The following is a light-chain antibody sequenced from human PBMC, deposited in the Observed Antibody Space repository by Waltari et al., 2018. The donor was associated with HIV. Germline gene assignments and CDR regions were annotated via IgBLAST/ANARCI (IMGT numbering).Light chain of an antibody. V-gene: IGKV1-9*01. J-gene: IGKJ4*01. CDR3: QQDNRSPLT. CDR1: QGINHF. Sequence: DTQLTQSPSFTSASVGDRVTITCRASQGINHFLAWYQQKPAEAPKLLIYSTSTLYSGVPSRFSGSGAGTEFTLTISSLQPEDFATYCCQQDNRSPLTFGGGTKVEIK. CDR2: STS.